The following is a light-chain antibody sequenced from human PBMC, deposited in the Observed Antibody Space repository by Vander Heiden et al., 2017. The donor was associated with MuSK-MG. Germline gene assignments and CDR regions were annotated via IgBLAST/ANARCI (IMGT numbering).Light chain of an antibody. J-gene: IGKJ2*01. CDR3: QHYDNLLYT. V-gene: IGKV1-33*01. CDR2: DAS. Sequence: DIQMTQSPSSLSASVGDRVTITCQASRDISNHLNWYQQRPGKAPKLLIYDASNLETGVPSRFSGSGSGTDFTFTISSLQPEDIATYYCQHYDNLLYTFGQGTKLEIK. CDR1: RDISNH.